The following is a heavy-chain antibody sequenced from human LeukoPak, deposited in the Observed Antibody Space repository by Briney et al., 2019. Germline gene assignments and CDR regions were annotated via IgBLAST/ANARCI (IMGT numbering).Heavy chain of an antibody. CDR3: AKTGGIAAAH. D-gene: IGHD6-13*01. V-gene: IGHV3-30*02. CDR1: GFTFSNYG. Sequence: GGSLRLSCGASGFTFSNYGMLWVRQAPGKGLEWVAFIRYDGNNKLYADSMMGRFTISRDNSKNTLYLHINSLRAEDTALYYCAKTGGIAAAHWGQGTLVTVSS. CDR2: IRYDGNNK. J-gene: IGHJ4*02.